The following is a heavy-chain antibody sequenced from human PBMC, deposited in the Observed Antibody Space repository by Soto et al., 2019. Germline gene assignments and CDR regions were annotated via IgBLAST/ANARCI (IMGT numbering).Heavy chain of an antibody. V-gene: IGHV3-74*01. CDR2: SNTDGGST. J-gene: IGHJ4*02. Sequence: EVQLVESGGGLVQPGGSLRLSCAASGFTFSPYWMHWVRQAPGKGLVWVSHSNTDGGSTGYADSMKGRFTISRDNAKNTLYLQMNSLRVEDTAVYYCARAISGGTVAFDYWGQGTLVTVSS. CDR3: ARAISGGTVAFDY. D-gene: IGHD3-3*02. CDR1: GFTFSPYW.